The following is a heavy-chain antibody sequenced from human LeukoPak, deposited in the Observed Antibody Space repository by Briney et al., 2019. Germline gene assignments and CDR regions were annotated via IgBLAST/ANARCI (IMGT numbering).Heavy chain of an antibody. D-gene: IGHD6-13*01. J-gene: IGHJ4*02. CDR3: AKAQSWSRPRFDY. V-gene: IGHV3-23*01. CDR1: GFTFSSYG. CDR2: ISGSGGST. Sequence: GGSLRLSCAASGFTFSSYGMSWVRQAPGKGLEWVSAISGSGGSTYYADSVKGRFTISRDNSKNTLCLQMNSLRAEDTAVYYCAKAQSWSRPRFDYWGQGTLVTVSS.